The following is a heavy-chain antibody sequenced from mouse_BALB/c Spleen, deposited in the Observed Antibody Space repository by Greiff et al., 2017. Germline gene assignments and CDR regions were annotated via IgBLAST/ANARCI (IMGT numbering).Heavy chain of an antibody. CDR3: VSVRQWNYYAMDY. Sequence: VQRVESGPGLVAPSQSLSITCTVSGFSLTSYDISWIRQPPGKGLEWLGVIWTGGGTNYNSAFMSRLSISKDNSKSQVFLKMNSLQTDDTAIYYCVSVRQWNYYAMDYWGQGTSVTVSS. J-gene: IGHJ4*01. D-gene: IGHD1-1*01. CDR2: IWTGGGT. CDR1: GFSLTSYD. V-gene: IGHV2-9-2*01.